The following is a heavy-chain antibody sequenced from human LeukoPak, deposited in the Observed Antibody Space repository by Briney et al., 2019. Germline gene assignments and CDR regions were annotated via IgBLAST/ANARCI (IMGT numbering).Heavy chain of an antibody. D-gene: IGHD6-19*01. CDR2: IYYSGST. J-gene: IGHJ6*03. V-gene: IGHV4-39*01. CDR1: GGSISSSSHY. CDR3: ARAGQQWLVPTYMDV. Sequence: SETLSLTCTVSGGSISSSSHYWGWIRQPPGKGLEWIGSIYYSGSTYYNPSLKSRVTISVDTSKNQFSLKLSSVTAADTAVYYCARAGQQWLVPTYMDVWGKGTAVTISS.